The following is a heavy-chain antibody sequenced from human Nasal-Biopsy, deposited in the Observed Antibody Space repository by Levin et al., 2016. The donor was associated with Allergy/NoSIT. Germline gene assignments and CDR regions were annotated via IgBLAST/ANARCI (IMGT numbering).Heavy chain of an antibody. V-gene: IGHV4-34*01. CDR3: ARVKAKTTPYHYYYGMDV. CDR2: IDHSGTT. J-gene: IGHJ6*02. D-gene: IGHD4-11*01. Sequence: SETLSLTCGLSGEPFSGYFWGWIRQSPGKGLEWIGEIDHSGTTNYNPSLKSRATISVDTSKIQFSLKLNFLTAADSAMYYCARVKAKTTPYHYYYGMDVWGQGTPVTVSS. CDR1: GEPFSGYF.